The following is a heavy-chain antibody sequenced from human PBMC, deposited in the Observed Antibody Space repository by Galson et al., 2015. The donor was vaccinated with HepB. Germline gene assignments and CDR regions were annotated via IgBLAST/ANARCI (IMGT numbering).Heavy chain of an antibody. CDR3: AKGYGLFDS. V-gene: IGHV3-23*01. Sequence: SLRLSCAASGFAFDTHAMSWVRQAPGRGLEWISGISGNGDSTFYADSVKGQFTVSRDSSNNMLYLQMNSLRAEDAGLYFCAKGYGLFDSWGQGILVTVSS. CDR2: ISGNGDST. J-gene: IGHJ5*01. CDR1: GFAFDTHA. D-gene: IGHD5-18*01.